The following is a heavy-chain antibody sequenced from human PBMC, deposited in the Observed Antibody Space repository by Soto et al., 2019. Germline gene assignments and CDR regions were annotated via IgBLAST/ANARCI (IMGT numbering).Heavy chain of an antibody. D-gene: IGHD6-19*01. J-gene: IGHJ6*02. CDR1: RVAFSKFI. CDR3: AKVRYSSPMGYYYGMDV. V-gene: IGHV1-69*13. CDR2: IIPIFGTA. Sequence: SSVKVSCKASRVAFSKFIVTWVRQAPGLGLEWVGGIIPIFGTANYAQKFQGRVTITADESTSTSYMEVNNLRSEDTAVYYCAKVRYSSPMGYYYGMDVWGQGTTVTVSS.